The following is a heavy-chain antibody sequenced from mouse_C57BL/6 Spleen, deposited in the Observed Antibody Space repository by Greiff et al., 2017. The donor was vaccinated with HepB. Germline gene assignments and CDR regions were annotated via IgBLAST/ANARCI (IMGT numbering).Heavy chain of an antibody. CDR3: ARRTTVVDFDY. D-gene: IGHD1-1*01. V-gene: IGHV1-82*01. Sequence: VKLMDSGPELVKPGASVKISCKASGYAFSSSWMNWVKQRPGKGLEWIGRIYPGDGDTNYNGKFKGKATLTADKSSSTAYMQLSSLTSEDSAVYFCARRTTVVDFDYWGQGTTLTVSS. J-gene: IGHJ2*01. CDR2: IYPGDGDT. CDR1: GYAFSSSW.